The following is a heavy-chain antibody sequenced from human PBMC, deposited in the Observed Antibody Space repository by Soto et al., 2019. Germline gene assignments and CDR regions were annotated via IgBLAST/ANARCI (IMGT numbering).Heavy chain of an antibody. CDR3: AREERLSRGYYYVTGDFYYHALDV. D-gene: IGHD3-22*01. CDR1: GSTFSSYT. Sequence: GGSLRLSCAAPGSTFSSYTFHWVRQAPGKGLEWVSCITGSGDLTHYAGSVQGRFTISRDQSRNMLYLQMKSLRVEDTAVYYWAREERLSRGYYYVTGDFYYHALDVWGQGTTVTVSS. CDR2: ITGSGDLT. V-gene: IGHV3-23*01. J-gene: IGHJ6*02.